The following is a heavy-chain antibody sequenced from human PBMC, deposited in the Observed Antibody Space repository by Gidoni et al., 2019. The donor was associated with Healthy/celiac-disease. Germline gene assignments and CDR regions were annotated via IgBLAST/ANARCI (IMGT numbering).Heavy chain of an antibody. CDR1: GFTFSSDA. Sequence: EVQLLESGGGVVQPGGSLRLSCAASGFTFSSDAMSWVRQAPGKGREWVSAISGSGGSTYYADSGKGRFTISRDNSKNTLYLQRNSLRAEDTAVYYCAKDSTESSYFDYWGQGTLVTVSS. CDR2: ISGSGGST. J-gene: IGHJ4*02. V-gene: IGHV3-23*01. CDR3: AKDSTESSYFDY.